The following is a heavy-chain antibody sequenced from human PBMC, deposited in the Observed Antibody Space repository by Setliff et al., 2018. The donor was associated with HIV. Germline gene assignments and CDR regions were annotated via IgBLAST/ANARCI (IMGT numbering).Heavy chain of an antibody. V-gene: IGHV1-3*01. Sequence: ASVKVSCKASGYTFTNYAMHWVRQAPGQRLEWMGWINAGNGNIEYSQKFQGRVTISRDTSASTAYMELSSLRSEDTAVYYCARGEAAVDYWGQGTLVTVSS. CDR2: INAGNGNI. D-gene: IGHD6-25*01. J-gene: IGHJ4*02. CDR1: GYTFTNYA. CDR3: ARGEAAVDY.